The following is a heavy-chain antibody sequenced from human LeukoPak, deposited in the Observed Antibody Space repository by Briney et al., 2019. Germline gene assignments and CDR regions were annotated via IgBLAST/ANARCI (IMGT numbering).Heavy chain of an antibody. CDR3: AKGGYTYGYDDNY. V-gene: IGHV3-30*02. D-gene: IGHD5-18*01. Sequence: GGSLRLSCVVSGFTFSSHGMHWVRQAPGKGPEWVTFIRYDGSNKYYADSVKGRFTVSRDNPKNTLYLQMSGLRLDDTAVYYCAKGGYTYGYDDNYWGQGTLVTVSS. CDR2: IRYDGSNK. J-gene: IGHJ4*02. CDR1: GFTFSSHG.